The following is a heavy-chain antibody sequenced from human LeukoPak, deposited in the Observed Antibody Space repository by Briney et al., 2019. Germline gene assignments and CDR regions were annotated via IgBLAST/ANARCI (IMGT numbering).Heavy chain of an antibody. CDR1: GFTFSNNW. V-gene: IGHV3-74*01. CDR2: INSDGRTT. Sequence: PGGSLRLSCAASGFTFSNNWMHWVRQAPGKGLVWVSRINSDGRTTTYADSVKGRFTISRDNAKNTLYLQMNSLRAEDTAVYYCAMIKEGGGQGTLVTVSS. CDR3: AMIKEG. J-gene: IGHJ4*02. D-gene: IGHD3-22*01.